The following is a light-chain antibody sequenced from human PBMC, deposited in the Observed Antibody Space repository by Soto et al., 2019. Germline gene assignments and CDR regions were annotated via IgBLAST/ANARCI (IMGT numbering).Light chain of an antibody. CDR3: CSYAGSNNYV. Sequence: QSVLTQPPSASGSPGQSVTISCTGTSSDVGGYNYVSWYQQHPGKAPKLMLYEVDKRPSGVPDRFSGSKSGNTASLTVSGLQAEDEADYYCCSYAGSNNYVFRTGTKLTVL. CDR1: SSDVGGYNY. CDR2: EVD. J-gene: IGLJ1*01. V-gene: IGLV2-8*01.